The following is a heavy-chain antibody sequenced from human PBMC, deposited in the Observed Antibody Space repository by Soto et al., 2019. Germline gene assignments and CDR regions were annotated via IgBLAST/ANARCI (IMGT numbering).Heavy chain of an antibody. D-gene: IGHD3-3*01. CDR2: ISAYNGNT. Sequence: QVQLVQSGGEVRQPGASVKVSCKASGYTFTSYGISWVRQAPGQGLEWMGWISAYNGNTKYAQNLQGRLTLTTDTSASTAYMELRSLRYDDTAVYFCARGADFWSGYRWFDPWGHGTLVTVSS. CDR1: GYTFTSYG. V-gene: IGHV1-18*01. J-gene: IGHJ5*02. CDR3: ARGADFWSGYRWFDP.